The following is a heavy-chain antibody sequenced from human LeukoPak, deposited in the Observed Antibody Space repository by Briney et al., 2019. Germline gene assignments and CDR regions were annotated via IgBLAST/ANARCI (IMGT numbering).Heavy chain of an antibody. D-gene: IGHD2-15*01. CDR3: ARELGSHYGRDV. CDR1: GFSFSPYW. V-gene: IGHV3-7*04. Sequence: GGSLRLSCAASGFSFSPYWMSWLRQAPGKGLEWVANIKQDGSEKYYVDSVKGRFTISRDNAKNSLYLQMNSLRAEDTAVYYCARELGSHYGRDVWGQGTTVTVSS. J-gene: IGHJ6*02. CDR2: IKQDGSEK.